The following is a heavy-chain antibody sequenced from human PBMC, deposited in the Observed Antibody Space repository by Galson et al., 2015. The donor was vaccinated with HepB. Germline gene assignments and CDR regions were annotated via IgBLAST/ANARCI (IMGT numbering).Heavy chain of an antibody. Sequence: SCAASGFTFSSYAMHWVRQAPGKGLEWVALISYDGSNKYYADSVKGRFTISRDNSKNTLYLQMNSLRAEDTAVYYCARELGQRDDYWGQGTLVTVSS. D-gene: IGHD1-1*01. CDR1: GFTFSSYA. J-gene: IGHJ4*02. CDR3: ARELGQRDDY. CDR2: ISYDGSNK. V-gene: IGHV3-30*04.